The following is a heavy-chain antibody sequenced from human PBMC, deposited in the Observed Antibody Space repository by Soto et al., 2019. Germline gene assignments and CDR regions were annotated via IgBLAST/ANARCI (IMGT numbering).Heavy chain of an antibody. D-gene: IGHD4-17*01. J-gene: IGHJ4*02. CDR2: VYYSGTT. V-gene: IGHV4-61*01. CDR1: GGSVRDKTYY. CDR3: ARTTAVPNSLRSRYFFDY. Sequence: NPSETLSLTCSVSGGSVRDKTYYWSWIRQPPGKRLEWIGYVYYSGTTNYNPSLKSRVTISVDLSKNQFSLRLSSVTTADTALYYCARTTAVPNSLRSRYFFDYWGQGTLVTVSS.